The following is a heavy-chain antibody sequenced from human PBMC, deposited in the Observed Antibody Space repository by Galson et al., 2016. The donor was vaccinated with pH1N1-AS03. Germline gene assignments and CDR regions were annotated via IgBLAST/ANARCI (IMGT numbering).Heavy chain of an antibody. V-gene: IGHV1-69*04. D-gene: IGHD2-2*01. CDR2: IIPMFTIT. CDR3: APGLYCTSTSCSYRGWFDP. CDR1: GGTFSNYA. Sequence: SVKVSCKASGGTFSNYAISWVRQAPGQGLEWMGRIIPMFTITNYAEIFQGRVTITADKSRSIAYMELNSLRSDDTAVCYCAPGLYCTSTSCSYRGWFDPWGQGTLVTVSS. J-gene: IGHJ5*02.